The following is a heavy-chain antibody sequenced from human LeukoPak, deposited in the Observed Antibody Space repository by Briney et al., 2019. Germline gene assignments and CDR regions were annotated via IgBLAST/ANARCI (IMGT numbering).Heavy chain of an antibody. CDR2: INYTGRT. CDR1: GGSFTEYH. V-gene: IGHV4-34*01. D-gene: IGHD5/OR15-5a*01. J-gene: IGHJ3*02. Sequence: SETLSLTCAVYGGSFTEYHWSWIRQPPGKSLEWIGEINYTGRTHYNPSLTSRVTISIDMSERQFSLRLTSVTATDTAVYYCARERRVEVSARQTVAFDMWAQGTMVIVSS. CDR3: ARERRVEVSARQTVAFDM.